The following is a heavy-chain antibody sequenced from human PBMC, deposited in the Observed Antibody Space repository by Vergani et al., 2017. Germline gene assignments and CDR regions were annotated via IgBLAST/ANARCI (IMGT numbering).Heavy chain of an antibody. D-gene: IGHD1-7*01. CDR3: ARDAQTALELRDYYYYYMDV. CDR2: IWYDGSNK. Sequence: QMQLVESGGGVVQPGRSLRLSCAASGFTFSSYGMHWVRQAPGKGLEWVAVIWYDGSNKYYADSVKGRFTISRDNSKNTLYLQMNSLRAEDTAVYYCARDAQTALELRDYYYYYMDVWGK. CDR1: GFTFSSYG. J-gene: IGHJ6*03. V-gene: IGHV3-33*01.